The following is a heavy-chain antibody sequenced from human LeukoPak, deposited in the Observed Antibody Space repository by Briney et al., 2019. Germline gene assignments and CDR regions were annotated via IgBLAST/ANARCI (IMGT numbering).Heavy chain of an antibody. CDR3: AREYYGDDYFDY. Sequence: PSETLSLTCSVTGGSISNLYLSWIRQPAGKGLEWIGRIYVSGRIDYNPSLRSRVTMSVDTSKNQLSLRVRSVTAADTGVYYCAREYYGDDYFDYWGQGTLVTVSS. J-gene: IGHJ4*02. CDR1: GGSISNLY. D-gene: IGHD3-10*01. V-gene: IGHV4-4*07. CDR2: IYVSGRI.